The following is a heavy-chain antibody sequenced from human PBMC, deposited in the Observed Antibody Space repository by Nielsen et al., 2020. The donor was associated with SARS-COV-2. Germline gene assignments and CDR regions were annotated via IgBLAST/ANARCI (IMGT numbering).Heavy chain of an antibody. Sequence: GESLKISCEASGFSFDDHGMSWVRQPPGKGLEWVAGINWNGGTTSYGDSVKGRFTISRDNAKSSLYLQMNSLRAEDTALYYCARGWLAAPYYYGMDLWGQGNTVTVSS. CDR2: INWNGGTT. V-gene: IGHV3-20*04. CDR3: ARGWLAAPYYYGMDL. D-gene: IGHD6-19*01. CDR1: GFSFDDHG. J-gene: IGHJ6*02.